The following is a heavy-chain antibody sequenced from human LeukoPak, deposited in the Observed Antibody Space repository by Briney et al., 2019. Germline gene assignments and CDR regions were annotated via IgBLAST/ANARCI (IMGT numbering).Heavy chain of an antibody. Sequence: GGSVRLSCKASGFAFTSYGISWVRQAPGQGLEWVVWICAYNGNTNYAQKLQGTVTTPTDTSTSTAYMELRSLRTGDTAVYYFAKEADISRGPNWFDPWGQGTLVTVSS. D-gene: IGHD2-15*01. V-gene: IGHV1-18*04. CDR2: ICAYNGNT. CDR3: AKEADISRGPNWFDP. CDR1: GFAFTSYG. J-gene: IGHJ5*02.